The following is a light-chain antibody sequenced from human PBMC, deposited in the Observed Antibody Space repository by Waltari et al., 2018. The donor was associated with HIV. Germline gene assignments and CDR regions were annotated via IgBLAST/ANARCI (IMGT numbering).Light chain of an antibody. Sequence: QSALTQPPSASGSPGQSVTISCPGTSSDVGCYNSVSWYQHHPGKAPKLMIYEVSKRPSGVPDRFSGSKSGNTASLTVSGLQAEDEADYYCNSYVGSNNYIFGTGTKVTVL. V-gene: IGLV2-8*01. J-gene: IGLJ1*01. CDR1: SSDVGCYNS. CDR3: NSYVGSNNYI. CDR2: EVS.